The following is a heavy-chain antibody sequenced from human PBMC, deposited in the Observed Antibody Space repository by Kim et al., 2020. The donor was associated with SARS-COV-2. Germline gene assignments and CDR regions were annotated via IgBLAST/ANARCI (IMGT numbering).Heavy chain of an antibody. CDR3: AREAALIAAPQKNFDY. Sequence: ASVKVSCKASGFPFTNYFMHWVRQAPGQGLEWMGTINPSGAFTLFTQKYQGRVIITKDTSTSTVYMEVSSLRSEDTAVYFCAREAALIAAPQKNFDYWGQGTVVTVSS. J-gene: IGHJ4*02. V-gene: IGHV1-46*01. CDR1: GFPFTNYF. D-gene: IGHD6-25*01. CDR2: INPSGAFT.